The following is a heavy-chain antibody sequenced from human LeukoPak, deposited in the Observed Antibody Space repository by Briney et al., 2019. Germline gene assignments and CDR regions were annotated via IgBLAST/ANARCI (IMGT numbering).Heavy chain of an antibody. V-gene: IGHV3-23*01. CDR1: GFTFSNYA. CDR2: ISGRGST. J-gene: IGHJ4*02. D-gene: IGHD2-2*01. Sequence: GGSLRLSCAASGFTFSNYAMSWVRQAPGKGLEWVSTISGRGSTNYADSVKGRFTISRDNSKNTLYVEMTSLRAEDTAIYYCAKDGGSTGYCFDSWGQGNVVAGS. CDR3: AKDGGSTGYCFDS.